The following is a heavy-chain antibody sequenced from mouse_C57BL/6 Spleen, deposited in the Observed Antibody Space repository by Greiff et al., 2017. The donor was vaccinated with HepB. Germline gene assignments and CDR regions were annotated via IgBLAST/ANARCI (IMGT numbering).Heavy chain of an antibody. J-gene: IGHJ4*01. CDR2: ISSGGSYT. CDR1: GFTFSSYG. Sequence: VQLVESGGDLVKPGGSLKLSCAASGFTFSSYGMSWVRQTPDKRLEWVATISSGGSYTYYPDSVKGRFTISRDNAKNTLYLQMSSLKSEDTAMYYCARQGGNDAMDYWGQGTSVTVSS. CDR3: ARQGGNDAMDY. V-gene: IGHV5-6*01. D-gene: IGHD2-1*01.